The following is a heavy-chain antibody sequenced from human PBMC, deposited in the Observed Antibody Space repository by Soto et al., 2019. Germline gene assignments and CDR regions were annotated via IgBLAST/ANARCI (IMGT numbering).Heavy chain of an antibody. CDR1: GGSVSSSSYY. CDR2: IYHSGST. Sequence: SETLSLTCTVSGGSVSSSSYYWGWIRQPPGKKLEWIGDIYHSGSTYYSPSLKSRVTISVDTSKNQFSLKLSSVTAADTAVYYCARLPLWFGELPYYFDYWGQGTLVTVSS. V-gene: IGHV4-39*07. J-gene: IGHJ4*02. D-gene: IGHD3-10*01. CDR3: ARLPLWFGELPYYFDY.